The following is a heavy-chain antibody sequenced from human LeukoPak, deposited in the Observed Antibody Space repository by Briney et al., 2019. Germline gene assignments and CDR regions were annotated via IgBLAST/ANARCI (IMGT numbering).Heavy chain of an antibody. J-gene: IGHJ4*02. CDR1: GFTFSSYA. D-gene: IGHD2-15*01. CDR2: ISYDGSNK. CDR3: ARAVGTVTSFDY. Sequence: GRSLRLSCAASGFTFSSYAMHWVRQAPGKGLEWVAVISYDGSNKYYADSVKGRFTISRDNSKNTLYLQMNSLRAEDTAVYYCARAVGTVTSFDYWGQGTLVTVSS. V-gene: IGHV3-30-3*01.